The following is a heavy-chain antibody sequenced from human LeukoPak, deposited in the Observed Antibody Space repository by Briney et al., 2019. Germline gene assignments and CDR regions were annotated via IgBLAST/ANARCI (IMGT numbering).Heavy chain of an antibody. Sequence: PGGSLRLSCAASGFTFSSYAMSWVRQAPGKGLEWVSAISGSGGSTYYADSVKGRFTISRDNSKNTLYLQMNSLRAEDTAVYYCAKGIVGATRKINFFDYWGQGTLVTASS. CDR1: GFTFSSYA. V-gene: IGHV3-23*01. D-gene: IGHD1-26*01. CDR2: ISGSGGST. J-gene: IGHJ4*02. CDR3: AKGIVGATRKINFFDY.